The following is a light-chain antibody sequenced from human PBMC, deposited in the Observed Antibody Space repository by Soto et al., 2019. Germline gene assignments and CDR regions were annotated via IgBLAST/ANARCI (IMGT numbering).Light chain of an antibody. Sequence: DIQFTQSPSFLSASVGDRVTITCRASQGISSYLAWYQQKPGKAPKLLIYAASTLQSGVPSRFSGSGSGTEFTLTISSLQTDDFSTYYCQQYHSYWTFGQGTKVDI. CDR3: QQYHSYWT. CDR2: AAS. V-gene: IGKV1-9*01. J-gene: IGKJ1*01. CDR1: QGISSY.